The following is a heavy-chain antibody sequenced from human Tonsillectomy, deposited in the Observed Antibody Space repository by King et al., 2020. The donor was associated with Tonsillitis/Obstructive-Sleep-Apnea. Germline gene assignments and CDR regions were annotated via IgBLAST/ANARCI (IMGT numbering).Heavy chain of an antibody. J-gene: IGHJ2*01. CDR3: ARGKVVPVDVDWYFEL. CDR1: GFTSSKFA. Sequence: VQLQESGGGVVQPGRSLRLSCVASGFTSSKFAIHWVRQAPGKGLEWVAVISNDGSNKYYADAVKGRFTISREKSKNTLYLQMNSLRAKDTAVYYCARGKVVPVDVDWYFELWGRGTLVTVSS. V-gene: IGHV3-30*04. D-gene: IGHD6-6*01. CDR2: ISNDGSNK.